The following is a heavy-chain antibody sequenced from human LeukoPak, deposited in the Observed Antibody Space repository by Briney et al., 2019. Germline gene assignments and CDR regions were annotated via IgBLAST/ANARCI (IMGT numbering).Heavy chain of an antibody. CDR2: IYPGDSDT. D-gene: IGHD4-11*01. V-gene: IGHV5-51*01. J-gene: IGHJ4*02. CDR1: GYSFTSYW. CDR3: ARVRDYTTSPSFDY. Sequence: RGESLKISCKGSGYSFTSYWIGWVRQMPGKGLEWMGIIYPGDSDTRYSPSFKGQVTISADRYISTAYLQWSSLKASDTAMYYCARVRDYTTSPSFDYWGQGTLVTVSS.